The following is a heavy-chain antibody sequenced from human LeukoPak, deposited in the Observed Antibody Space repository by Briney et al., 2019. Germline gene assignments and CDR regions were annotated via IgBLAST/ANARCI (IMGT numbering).Heavy chain of an antibody. CDR3: ARGPYAYTSSATLGSYNWFDP. CDR1: GYSFPNYW. V-gene: IGHV5-51*01. D-gene: IGHD2-2*02. CDR2: IYPGDSHT. J-gene: IGHJ5*02. Sequence: HGESLKISCKGSGYSFPNYWIGWVRQMPGKGLEWMGIIYPGDSHTRYSPSFQDQVTTSVDKSISTAYLQWSSLKASDTAMYYCARGPYAYTSSATLGSYNWFDPWGQGSLVTVSS.